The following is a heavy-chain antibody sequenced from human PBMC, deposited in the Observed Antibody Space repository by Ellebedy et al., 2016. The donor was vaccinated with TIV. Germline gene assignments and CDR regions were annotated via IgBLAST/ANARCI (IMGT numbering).Heavy chain of an antibody. V-gene: IGHV1-18*01. CDR2: ISAYNGNT. CDR3: ARVGSNWAFGDYYYYMDV. J-gene: IGHJ6*03. D-gene: IGHD7-27*01. Sequence: ASVKVSCXASGYTFTSYGISWVRQAPGQGLEWMGWISAYNGNTNYAQKLQGRVTMTTDTSTSTTYMELRSLRSDDTAVYYCARVGSNWAFGDYYYYMDVWGKGTTVTVSS. CDR1: GYTFTSYG.